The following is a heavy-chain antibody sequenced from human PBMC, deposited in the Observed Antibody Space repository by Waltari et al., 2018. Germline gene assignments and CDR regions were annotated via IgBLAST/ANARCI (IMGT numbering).Heavy chain of an antibody. J-gene: IGHJ4*02. CDR2: IHGSGRT. CDR3: ARDRGRGLYLDS. CDR1: GDSMNRNNW. V-gene: IGHV4-4*02. D-gene: IGHD2-15*01. Sequence: QLQLQQSGPGLVKPSESLSLTCAVSGDSMNRNNWWRWVRQSTGKGLEWSGQIHGSGRTNYNPSLEGRITVSIDTSNNQFSLKVSYATAADTAVYYCARDRGRGLYLDSWGQGSLVTVSP.